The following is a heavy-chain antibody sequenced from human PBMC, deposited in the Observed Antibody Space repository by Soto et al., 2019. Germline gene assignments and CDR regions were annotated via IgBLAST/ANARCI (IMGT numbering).Heavy chain of an antibody. CDR2: IKSKTDGGTT. CDR1: GFTFSSYA. CDR3: TTYPDSSGYGYYYYGMDV. D-gene: IGHD3-22*01. J-gene: IGHJ6*02. Sequence: GGSLRLSCAASGFTFSSYAMNWVRQAPGKGLEWVGRIKSKTDGGTTDYAAPVKGRFTISRDDSKNTLYLQMNSLKTEDTAVYYCTTYPDSSGYGYYYYGMDVWGQGTTVTVSS. V-gene: IGHV3-15*07.